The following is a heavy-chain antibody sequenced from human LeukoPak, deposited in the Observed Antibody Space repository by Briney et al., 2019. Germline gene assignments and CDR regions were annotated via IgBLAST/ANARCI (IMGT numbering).Heavy chain of an antibody. D-gene: IGHD6-13*01. CDR3: ARGWGPYSSIPNWFDP. J-gene: IGHJ5*02. CDR1: GYSFTSYW. V-gene: IGHV5-51*01. Sequence: GESLKISCKGSGYSFTSYWIGWVRQMPGKGLEWMGIIYPGDSDTRYSPSFQGQVTISADKSISTAYLQWSSLKASDTAMYYCARGWGPYSSIPNWFDPWGQGTLVTVSS. CDR2: IYPGDSDT.